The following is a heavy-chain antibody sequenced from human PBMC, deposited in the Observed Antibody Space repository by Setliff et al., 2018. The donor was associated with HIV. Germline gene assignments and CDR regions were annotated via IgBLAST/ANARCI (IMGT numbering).Heavy chain of an antibody. V-gene: IGHV4-39*01. CDR3: ARTRGYTYGYIDA. D-gene: IGHD5-18*01. Sequence: SETLSLTCTVSGDSTSSSSSYWGWIRQPPGKGLEWIGSIYYSGSTYYNPSLKSRVAISVDTSKNQFSLKLNSVTAADTAVYYCARTRGYTYGYIDAWAQGTLVTVSS. J-gene: IGHJ4*02. CDR1: GDSTSSSSSY. CDR2: IYYSGST.